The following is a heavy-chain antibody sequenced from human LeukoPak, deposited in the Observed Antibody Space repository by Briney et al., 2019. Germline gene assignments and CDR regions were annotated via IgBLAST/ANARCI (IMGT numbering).Heavy chain of an antibody. CDR3: AILPITMVESKHYYYYYGMDV. V-gene: IGHV1-18*01. J-gene: IGHJ6*02. CDR1: GYTFTSYG. CDR2: ISAYNGNT. D-gene: IGHD3-10*01. Sequence: ASVKVSCKASGYTFTSYGISWVRQAPGQGLEWMGWISAYNGNTNYAQKLQGRVTMTRNTSISTAYMELSSLRSEDTAVYYCAILPITMVESKHYYYYYGMDVWGQGTTVTVSS.